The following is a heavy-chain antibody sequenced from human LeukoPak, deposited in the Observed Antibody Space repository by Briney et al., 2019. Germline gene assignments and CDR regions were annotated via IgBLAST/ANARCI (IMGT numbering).Heavy chain of an antibody. CDR1: GYTFTSYD. CDR2: MNPNSGNT. CDR3: ARSSSSSTPDFDP. Sequence: GGSVKVSCKASGYTFTSYDINWVRQATGQGLEWMGWMNPNSGNTGYAQTFQGRVSMTRNTSINTTYMELISLRSEDTAVYDCARSSSSSTPDFDPWGQGTLVTVSS. J-gene: IGHJ5*02. D-gene: IGHD6-6*01. V-gene: IGHV1-8*01.